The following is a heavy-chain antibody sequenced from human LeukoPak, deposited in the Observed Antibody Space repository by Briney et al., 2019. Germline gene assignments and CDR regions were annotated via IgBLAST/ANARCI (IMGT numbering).Heavy chain of an antibody. CDR2: IKQDGSEK. D-gene: IGHD3-10*01. Sequence: GGSLRLSCAASGFTFSSYWMSWVRQAPGKGLEWVANIKQDGSEKYYVDSVKGRFTISRDNAKNSLYLQMNSLRAEDTAVYYCAREGWFGELFSLDYWGQGTLVTVSS. CDR3: AREGWFGELFSLDY. V-gene: IGHV3-7*01. J-gene: IGHJ4*02. CDR1: GFTFSSYW.